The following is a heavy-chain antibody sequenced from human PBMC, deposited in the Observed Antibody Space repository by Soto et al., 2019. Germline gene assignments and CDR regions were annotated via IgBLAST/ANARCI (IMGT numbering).Heavy chain of an antibody. CDR1: GYSFTSYW. CDR2: IYPGDSDT. Sequence: GESLKISCKGSGYSFTSYWIGWVRQMPGKGLEWMGIIYPGDSDTRYSPSFQGQVTISADKSISTAYLQWSSLKASDTAMYYCARHFQVARELFGGYYYYMDVWGKGTTVTVSS. V-gene: IGHV5-51*01. D-gene: IGHD3-16*01. J-gene: IGHJ6*03. CDR3: ARHFQVARELFGGYYYYMDV.